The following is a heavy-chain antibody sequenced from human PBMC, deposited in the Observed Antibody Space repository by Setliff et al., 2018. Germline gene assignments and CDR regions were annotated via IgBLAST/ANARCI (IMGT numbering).Heavy chain of an antibody. V-gene: IGHV4-39*01. D-gene: IGHD4-4*01. CDR2: IYYSGST. CDR3: ASWGTVTLFDY. Sequence: PSETLSLTCTVSGGSISSSSYYWGWIRQPPGKGLEWIGSIYYSGSTYYNPSLESRVTISVDTFKNQFSLKLSSVTAAYTAVYYCASWGTVTLFDYWGQGTPVTVSS. CDR1: GGSISSSSYY. J-gene: IGHJ4*02.